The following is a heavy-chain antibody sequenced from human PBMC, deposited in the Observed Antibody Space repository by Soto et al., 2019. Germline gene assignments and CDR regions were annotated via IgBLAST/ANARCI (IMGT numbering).Heavy chain of an antibody. CDR1: GFTFSTFD. J-gene: IGHJ4*02. CDR3: AKGTWLDY. CDR2: IIGTDGST. Sequence: XXSLRLSFAASGFTFSTFDMSWVRQAPGKGLEWVSVIIGTDGSTYYADSVRGRFTISRDNSKNTLFLIMNSLRAEDTAVYFCAKGTWLDYWGQGTPVTVSS. D-gene: IGHD2-2*01. V-gene: IGHV3-23*01.